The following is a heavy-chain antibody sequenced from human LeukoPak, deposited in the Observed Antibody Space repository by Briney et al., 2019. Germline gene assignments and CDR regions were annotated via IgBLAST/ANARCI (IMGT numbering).Heavy chain of an antibody. V-gene: IGHV3-20*04. Sequence: GGSLRLSCAASGFTFDDYCMSWVRQAPGKGLEWVSGINWNGGSTGYADSVKGRFTLSRDNAKNSLYLQMNSLRAEHTALYYCARDGSLDYDFWSGYQNWFDPWGQGTLVTVSS. CDR1: GFTFDDYC. CDR2: INWNGGST. CDR3: ARDGSLDYDFWSGYQNWFDP. J-gene: IGHJ5*02. D-gene: IGHD3-3*01.